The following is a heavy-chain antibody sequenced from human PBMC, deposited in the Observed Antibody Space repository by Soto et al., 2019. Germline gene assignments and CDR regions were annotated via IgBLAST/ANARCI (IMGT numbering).Heavy chain of an antibody. CDR1: GFTFSYYW. V-gene: IGHV3-74*01. Sequence: EVQLVESGGGLVQPGESLRLSCAASGFTFSYYWMHWVRQAPGKGLVWVSRIHSDGSSTTYADSVKGRFTISRDNARNTVYLQMNSLRVEDTAVYYCARGDRGACDIWGQGTVVTVS. CDR3: ARGDRGACDI. J-gene: IGHJ3*02. CDR2: IHSDGSST.